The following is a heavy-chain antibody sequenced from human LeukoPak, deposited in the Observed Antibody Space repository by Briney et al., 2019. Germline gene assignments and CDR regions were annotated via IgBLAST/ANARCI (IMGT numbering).Heavy chain of an antibody. D-gene: IGHD6-13*01. V-gene: IGHV3-21*01. J-gene: IGHJ4*01. CDR2: ISSSSIYI. CDR1: GFTFSSFS. Sequence: GGSLRLSCAASGFTFSSFSMNWVREAPGKGLEGVSSISSSSIYIYYADSVKGRFTISSDNAKNSLYLQMNSLRAEDTAVYYCARGGRGAAAGIQGFDYWGHGTLVTVSS. CDR3: ARGGRGAAAGIQGFDY.